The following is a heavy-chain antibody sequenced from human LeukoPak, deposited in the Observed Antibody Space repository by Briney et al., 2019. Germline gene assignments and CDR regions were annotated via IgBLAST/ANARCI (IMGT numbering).Heavy chain of an antibody. CDR3: ARRAMVRGGTYFDY. Sequence: PSETLSLTCTVSGGSISSSSYYGGWIRQPPGKGLEWIGSIYYSGSTYYNPSLKSRVTISVDTSKNQFSLKLSSVTAADTAVYYCARRAMVRGGTYFDYWGQGTLVTVSS. CDR1: GGSISSSSYY. J-gene: IGHJ4*02. D-gene: IGHD3-10*01. CDR2: IYYSGST. V-gene: IGHV4-39*01.